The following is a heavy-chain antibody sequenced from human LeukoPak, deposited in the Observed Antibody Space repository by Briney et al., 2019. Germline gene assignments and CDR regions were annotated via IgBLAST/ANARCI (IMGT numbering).Heavy chain of an antibody. CDR2: IWHDGGNK. CDR1: GFTFSNYG. J-gene: IGHJ4*02. D-gene: IGHD6-19*01. CDR3: AKDGYSSGVDY. Sequence: GGSLRLSCAASGFTFSNYGMHWVRQAPGKGLEWVAVIWHDGGNKYYTDSVKGRFTISRDNSKNTLYLQMNSLRAEDTAVYYCAKDGYSSGVDYWGQGTLVTVSS. V-gene: IGHV3-33*06.